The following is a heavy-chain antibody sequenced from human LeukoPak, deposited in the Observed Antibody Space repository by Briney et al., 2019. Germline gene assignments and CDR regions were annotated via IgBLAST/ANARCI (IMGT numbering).Heavy chain of an antibody. D-gene: IGHD6-6*01. CDR3: AKDPYSSSSYFDY. Sequence: GGSLSLSCAASGFTFSSYAMCWCRQAPGKGLEGVSAISGSGGSTYYADSVKGRFTISRDNSKNTLYLQMNSLRAEDTAVYYCAKDPYSSSSYFDYWGQGTLVTVSS. CDR2: ISGSGGST. CDR1: GFTFSSYA. J-gene: IGHJ4*02. V-gene: IGHV3-23*01.